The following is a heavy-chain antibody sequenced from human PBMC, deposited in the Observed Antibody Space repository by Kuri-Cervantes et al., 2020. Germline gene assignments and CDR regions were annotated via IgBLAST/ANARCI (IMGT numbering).Heavy chain of an antibody. V-gene: IGHV4-39*07. J-gene: IGHJ5*02. Sequence: ESLKISCTVSGGSISSSSYYWGWIRQPPGKGLEWIGGIYYSGSTYYNPSLKSRVTISVDTSKIQISLKLSSVTAADTAVYYCARWGYGSGSHRGYDPWGHGILVTVSS. D-gene: IGHD3-10*01. CDR3: ARWGYGSGSHRGYDP. CDR1: GGSISSSSYY. CDR2: IYYSGST.